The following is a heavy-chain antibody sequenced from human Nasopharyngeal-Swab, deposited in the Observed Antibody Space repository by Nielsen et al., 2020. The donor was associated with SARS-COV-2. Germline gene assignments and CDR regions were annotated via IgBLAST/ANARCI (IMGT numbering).Heavy chain of an antibody. CDR1: GYTLTELS. CDR2: ISYDGSNK. Sequence: SCKVSGYTLTELSMHWVRQAPGKGLEWVAVISYDGSNKYYADSMKGRFTISRDNSKNTLYLQMNSLRAEDTAVYYCAKERYGDYDYGMDVWGQGTTVTVSS. D-gene: IGHD4-17*01. V-gene: IGHV3-30*18. CDR3: AKERYGDYDYGMDV. J-gene: IGHJ6*02.